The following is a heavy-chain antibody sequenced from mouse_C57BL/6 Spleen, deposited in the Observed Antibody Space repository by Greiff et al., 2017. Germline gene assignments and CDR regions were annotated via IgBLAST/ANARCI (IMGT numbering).Heavy chain of an antibody. CDR1: GYTFTSYW. J-gene: IGHJ2*01. D-gene: IGHD1-1*01. CDR2: IDPSDSET. Sequence: VQLQQSGAELVRPGSSVKLSCKASGYTFTSYWMHWVKQRPIQGLEWIGNIDPSDSETHYNQKFKDKATLTVDKSSSTAYMQLSSLTSEDSAVYYCARQYYGSRDFDYWGQGTTLTVSS. CDR3: ARQYYGSRDFDY. V-gene: IGHV1-52*01.